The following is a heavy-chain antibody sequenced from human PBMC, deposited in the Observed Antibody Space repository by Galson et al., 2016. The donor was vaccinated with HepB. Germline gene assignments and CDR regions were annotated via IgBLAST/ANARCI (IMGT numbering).Heavy chain of an antibody. J-gene: IGHJ4*02. CDR2: MYSRGGA. CDR1: GYSVATNY. Sequence: SLRLSCAGSGYSVATNYMIWVRQAPGEGLEWVSLMYSRGGAFYADSVTGRFTISRDNSKNTLYLHMNNLRAEDTAVDYCASSPTGGYWGQGTLVTVSS. V-gene: IGHV3-66*01. D-gene: IGHD3-16*01. CDR3: ASSPTGGY.